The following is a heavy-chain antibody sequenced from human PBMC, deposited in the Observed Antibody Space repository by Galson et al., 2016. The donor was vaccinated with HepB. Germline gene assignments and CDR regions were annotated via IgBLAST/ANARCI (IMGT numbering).Heavy chain of an antibody. V-gene: IGHV1-3*01. CDR3: ARGLDP. CDR1: GQTFSSFV. CDR2: INAVNGYT. Sequence: SVKVSCKASGQTFSSFVMHWVRQVPGQRLEWMGWINAVNGYTKYSERLQGRVSIMWDTSASTSYMELSSLKSEDTAVYYCARGLDPWGQGTLVTVSS. J-gene: IGHJ5*02.